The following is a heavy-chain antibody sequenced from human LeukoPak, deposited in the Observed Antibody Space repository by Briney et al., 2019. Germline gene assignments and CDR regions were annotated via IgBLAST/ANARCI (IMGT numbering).Heavy chain of an antibody. CDR2: INHSGST. V-gene: IGHV4-34*01. Sequence: SETLSLTCAVYGGSFSGYYWSWIRQPPGKGLEWIGEINHSGSTNYNPSLKSRVTISVDTSKNQFSLKLSSVTAADTAVYYCARSRGYYGSGSYYKYYYYMDVWGKGTTVTISS. J-gene: IGHJ6*03. CDR1: GGSFSGYY. CDR3: ARSRGYYGSGSYYKYYYYMDV. D-gene: IGHD3-10*01.